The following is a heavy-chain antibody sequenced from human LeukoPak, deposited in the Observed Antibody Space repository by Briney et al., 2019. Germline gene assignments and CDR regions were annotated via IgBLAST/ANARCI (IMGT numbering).Heavy chain of an antibody. V-gene: IGHV3-11*01. D-gene: IGHD3-16*01. CDR1: GFTSSDYY. CDR3: ARDGGHRGDDAFDI. Sequence: GRSLRLSCAASGFTSSDYYMSWIRQAPGKGLEWGSYISSSGSTIYYADSVKGRFTISRDNAKNSLYLQMNSLRAEDTAVYYCARDGGHRGDDAFDIWGQGTMVTVSS. J-gene: IGHJ3*02. CDR2: ISSSGSTI.